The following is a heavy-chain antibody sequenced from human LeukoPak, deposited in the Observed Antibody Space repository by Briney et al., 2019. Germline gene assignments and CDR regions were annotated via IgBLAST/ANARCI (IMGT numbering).Heavy chain of an antibody. V-gene: IGHV1-18*01. CDR3: ARDRLPYSSGWLPSYIDY. D-gene: IGHD6-19*01. J-gene: IGHJ4*02. CDR1: GYTFTSYG. CDR2: ISAYNGNT. Sequence: ASVKVSCKASGYTFTSYGISWVRQAPGQGLEWMGWISAYNGNTNYAQKLQGRVTMTTDTSTSTAYMELRSLRSDDTAVYYCARDRLPYSSGWLPSYIDYWGQGTLVTVSS.